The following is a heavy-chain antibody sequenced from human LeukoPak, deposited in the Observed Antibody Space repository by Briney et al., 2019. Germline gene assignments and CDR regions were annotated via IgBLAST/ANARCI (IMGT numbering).Heavy chain of an antibody. Sequence: GGSLRLSCTASGFTFGDYAMSWVRQAPGKGLEWVGFIRSKAYGGTTEYAASVKGRFTISRDDSKSIAYLQMNSLKTEDTAVYYCTRGLGSGSYYYYYYYGMDVWGQGTTVTASS. CDR1: GFTFGDYA. J-gene: IGHJ6*02. CDR2: IRSKAYGGTT. CDR3: TRGLGSGSYYYYYYYGMDV. D-gene: IGHD3-10*02. V-gene: IGHV3-49*04.